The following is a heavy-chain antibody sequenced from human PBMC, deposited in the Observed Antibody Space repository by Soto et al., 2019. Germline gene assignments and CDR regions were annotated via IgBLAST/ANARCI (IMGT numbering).Heavy chain of an antibody. CDR1: GFTFGDYA. Sequence: VQLVESGGGLVQPGRSLRLSCTASGFTFGDYAMSWFRQAPGKGLEWVGFIRSKAYGGTTEYAASVKGRFTISRDDSKSIAYLQMNSLKTEDTAVYYCTREGDYYYYYYMDVWGKGTTVTVSS. J-gene: IGHJ6*03. CDR2: IRSKAYGGTT. D-gene: IGHD3-16*01. CDR3: TREGDYYYYYYMDV. V-gene: IGHV3-49*03.